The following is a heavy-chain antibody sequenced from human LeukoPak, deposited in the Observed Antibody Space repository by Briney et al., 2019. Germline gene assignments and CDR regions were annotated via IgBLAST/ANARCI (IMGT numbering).Heavy chain of an antibody. V-gene: IGHV3-20*04. CDR2: INWNGGST. Sequence: GGSLRLSCAASGFTFDDYGMSWVRQAPGKGLEWVSGINWNGGSTGYADSVKGRFTISRDNAKNSLYLQMNSLRVEDTAVYYCARDAGNSGYDLFDFWGQGTLVTVSS. D-gene: IGHD5-12*01. CDR3: ARDAGNSGYDLFDF. J-gene: IGHJ4*02. CDR1: GFTFDDYG.